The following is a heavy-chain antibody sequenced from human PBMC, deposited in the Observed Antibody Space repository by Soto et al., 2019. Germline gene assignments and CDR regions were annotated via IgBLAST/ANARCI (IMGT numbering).Heavy chain of an antibody. V-gene: IGHV3-33*01. CDR3: ARDQQWLVRFYFDF. CDR2: IWYDGSNK. Sequence: QVQLVESGGGVVQPGNSLRLSCAASGFTFSSYGMHWVRQAPGKGLEWVAVIWYDGSNKYYADSVKGRFTISRDNSKNTLYLQMNSLRAEDTGVYDCARDQQWLVRFYFDFWGQGTLVTVSS. CDR1: GFTFSSYG. J-gene: IGHJ4*02. D-gene: IGHD6-19*01.